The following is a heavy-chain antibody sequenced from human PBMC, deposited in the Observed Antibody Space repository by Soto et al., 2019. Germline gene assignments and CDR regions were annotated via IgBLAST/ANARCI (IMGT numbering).Heavy chain of an antibody. CDR2: FNPNCDTA. CDR3: ARGGRIVDTGIGYYYYHAMDV. Sequence: QVQLVQSGAEVKKPGASVKASCKASGYTFTSYYIHWVRQAPGQGLEWMGIFNPNCDTASYSQKLQGRVTMTRDPSTGTAYMELGRLRSEDTAVYYCARGGRIVDTGIGYYYYHAMDVWGQGTTVTVS. J-gene: IGHJ6*02. CDR1: GYTFTSYY. V-gene: IGHV1-46*01. D-gene: IGHD5-18*01.